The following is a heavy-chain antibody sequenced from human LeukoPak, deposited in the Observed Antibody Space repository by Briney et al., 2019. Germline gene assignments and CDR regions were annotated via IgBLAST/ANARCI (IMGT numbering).Heavy chain of an antibody. CDR1: GFTFSSYG. CDR2: VWYDGSNK. Sequence: GRSLRLSCAASGFTFSSYGMHWVRHAPGRGLEWVAVVWYDGSNKYYADSVKGRFTISRDNSKNTLYLQMNSLRAEDTAVYYCARDLRKVVVVAATLPYYYYGMDVWGQGTTVTVSS. J-gene: IGHJ6*02. D-gene: IGHD2-15*01. V-gene: IGHV3-33*01. CDR3: ARDLRKVVVVAATLPYYYYGMDV.